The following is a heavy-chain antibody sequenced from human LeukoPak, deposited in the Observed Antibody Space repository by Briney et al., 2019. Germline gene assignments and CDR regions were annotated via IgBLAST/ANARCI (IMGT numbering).Heavy chain of an antibody. V-gene: IGHV1-69*13. D-gene: IGHD7-27*01. CDR3: ARTGDLNYFDY. CDR2: IIPIFGTA. CDR1: GYTFTGYY. J-gene: IGHJ4*02. Sequence: SVKVSCKASGYTFTGYYMHWVRQAPGQGLEWMGGIIPIFGTANYAQKFQGRVTITADESTSTAYMELSSLRSEDTAVYYCARTGDLNYFDYWGQGTLVTVSS.